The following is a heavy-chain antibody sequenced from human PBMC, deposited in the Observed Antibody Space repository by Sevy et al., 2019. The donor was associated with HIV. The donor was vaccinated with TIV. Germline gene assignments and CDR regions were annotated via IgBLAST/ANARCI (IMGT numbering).Heavy chain of an antibody. CDR2: IKQDGSEK. Sequence: GGSLRLSCAASGFTFSSYWMSWVRQAPGKGLEWVANIKQDGSEKYYVDSVKGRFTISRDNAKNSLYLQMNSLSAEDTALYYGARVDTTVVTSDAFDIWGQGTMVTVSS. V-gene: IGHV3-7*03. D-gene: IGHD5-18*01. J-gene: IGHJ3*02. CDR3: ARVDTTVVTSDAFDI. CDR1: GFTFSSYW.